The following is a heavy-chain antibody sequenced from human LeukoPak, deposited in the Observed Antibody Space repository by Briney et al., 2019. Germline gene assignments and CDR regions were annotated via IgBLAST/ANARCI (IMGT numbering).Heavy chain of an antibody. J-gene: IGHJ6*03. Sequence: GPSVKVSCKASGYTFTSYGISWVRQAPGQGLEWMGWISAYNGNTNYAQKLQGRVTMTTDTSTSTAYMELRSLRSDDTAVYYCARLIVGATRYYYYYMDVWGKGTTVTVSS. CDR1: GYTFTSYG. V-gene: IGHV1-18*01. CDR2: ISAYNGNT. D-gene: IGHD1-26*01. CDR3: ARLIVGATRYYYYYMDV.